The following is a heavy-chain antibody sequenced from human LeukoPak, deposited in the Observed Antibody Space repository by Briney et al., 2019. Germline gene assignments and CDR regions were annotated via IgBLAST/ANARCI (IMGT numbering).Heavy chain of an antibody. V-gene: IGHV3-7*01. CDR2: INQDGSAK. Sequence: GGSLRLSCEASGFTFSNYWMSWVRQTPGKGLEWVANINQDGSAKNYVDSVEGRFTISRDNAKNSLYLQMDSLSAEDTAIYYCARDPTQYKNNTSPTAGYFDYWGQGSLVTVSS. CDR3: ARDPTQYKNNTSPTAGYFDY. J-gene: IGHJ4*02. CDR1: GFTFSNYW. D-gene: IGHD1-1*01.